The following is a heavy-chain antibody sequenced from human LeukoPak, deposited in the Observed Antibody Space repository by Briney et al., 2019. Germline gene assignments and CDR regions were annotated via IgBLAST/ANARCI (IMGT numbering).Heavy chain of an antibody. Sequence: SETLSLTCTVSGGSISSSSYYWGWIRQPPGKGLEWIGSIYYSGSTYYNPSLKSRVAISVDTSKNQFSLKLSSVTAADTAVYYCARGGGPRVGHSGGPRDFDYWGQGTLVTVSS. CDR3: ARGGGPRVGHSGGPRDFDY. D-gene: IGHD4-23*01. CDR2: IYYSGST. V-gene: IGHV4-39*01. J-gene: IGHJ4*02. CDR1: GGSISSSSYY.